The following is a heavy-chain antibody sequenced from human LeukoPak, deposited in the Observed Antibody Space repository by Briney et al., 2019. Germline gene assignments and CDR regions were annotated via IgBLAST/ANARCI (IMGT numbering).Heavy chain of an antibody. CDR2: IYTSGST. D-gene: IGHD3-3*01. J-gene: IGHJ3*02. Sequence: SETLSLTCTVSGGSISSYYWSWIRQPAGKRLEWIGRIYTSGSTNYNPSLKSRVTMSVDTSKNQFSLKLSSVTAADTAVYYCARVETTIFGVSFAAFGIWGQGTMVTVSS. CDR1: GGSISSYY. V-gene: IGHV4-4*07. CDR3: ARVETTIFGVSFAAFGI.